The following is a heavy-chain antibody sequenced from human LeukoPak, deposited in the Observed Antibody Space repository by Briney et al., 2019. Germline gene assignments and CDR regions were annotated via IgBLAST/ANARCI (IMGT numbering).Heavy chain of an antibody. Sequence: GGSLRLSCAASGFTFSSYAMSWVRQAPGKGLEWVGNINQDGSAKYYVDSVKGRFTISRDNAKNSLYLQMDSLRAEDTAVYYCARGLIFWGQGTLVTVSS. CDR1: GFTFSSYA. D-gene: IGHD3-9*01. CDR3: ARGLIF. CDR2: INQDGSAK. J-gene: IGHJ4*02. V-gene: IGHV3-7*03.